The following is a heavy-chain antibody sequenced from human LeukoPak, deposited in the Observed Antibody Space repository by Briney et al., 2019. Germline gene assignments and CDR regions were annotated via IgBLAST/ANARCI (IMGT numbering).Heavy chain of an antibody. CDR2: IKQDGSEK. Sequence: GGSLRLSCAASGFTFSSYWMSWVRQAPGKGLEWVAKIKQDGSEKYYVDSVKGRFTISRDNAKNSLYLQMNSLRAEDTAVYYCARETSSSHQYYFDYWGQGTLVTVSS. J-gene: IGHJ4*02. D-gene: IGHD6-13*01. CDR3: ARETSSSHQYYFDY. CDR1: GFTFSSYW. V-gene: IGHV3-7*01.